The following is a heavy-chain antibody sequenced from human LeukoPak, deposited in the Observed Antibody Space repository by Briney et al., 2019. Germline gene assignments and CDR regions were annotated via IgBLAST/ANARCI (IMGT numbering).Heavy chain of an antibody. Sequence: PSETLSLTCAVSGYSISSGYYWGWIRQPPGKGLEWIGSIYHSGSTYYNPSLKSRATISVDTSKNQFSLRLSSVTAADTAVYYCARGDLPTIVVVPAAIGYWGQGTLVTVSS. J-gene: IGHJ4*02. D-gene: IGHD2-2*01. CDR3: ARGDLPTIVVVPAAIGY. CDR1: GYSISSGYY. V-gene: IGHV4-38-2*01. CDR2: IYHSGST.